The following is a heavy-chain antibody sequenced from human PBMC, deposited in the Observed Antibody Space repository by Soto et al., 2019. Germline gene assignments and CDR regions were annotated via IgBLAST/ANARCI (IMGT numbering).Heavy chain of an antibody. Sequence: SETLSLTCAVSGDSVRNDNYYGMGLRQPPGKGREWIGYIYYSGTTNYNSYLKSRLSLSVDMSKNQFSLKLASVTAVDTAVYVCSRSQRGRTAFTFDYWGQGARVTVSS. CDR2: IYYSGTT. D-gene: IGHD3-16*01. CDR3: SRSQRGRTAFTFDY. V-gene: IGHV4-61*01. CDR1: GDSVRNDNYY. J-gene: IGHJ4*02.